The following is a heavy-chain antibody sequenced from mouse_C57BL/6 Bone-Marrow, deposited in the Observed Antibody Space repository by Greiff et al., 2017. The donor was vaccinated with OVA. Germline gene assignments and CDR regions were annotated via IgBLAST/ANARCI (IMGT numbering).Heavy chain of an antibody. D-gene: IGHD1-1*01. Sequence: VQLQQSGAELLKPGASVKLSCKATGYTFTGYWIEWVKQRPGHGLEWIGEILPGSGSTNYNEKFKGKATFTADTSSNTAYMQLSSLTTEDSAIYYCAREPYYYGSSDWYFDVWGTGTTVTVSS. CDR3: AREPYYYGSSDWYFDV. V-gene: IGHV1-9*01. CDR2: ILPGSGST. CDR1: GYTFTGYW. J-gene: IGHJ1*03.